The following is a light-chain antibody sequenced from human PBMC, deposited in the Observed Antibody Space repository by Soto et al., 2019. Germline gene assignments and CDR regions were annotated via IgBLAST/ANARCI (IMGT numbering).Light chain of an antibody. V-gene: IGKV3-11*01. CDR2: DAS. CDR3: QQRSNWIT. Sequence: EIVLTQSPATLSLSPGERATPSCRASRSVTTYLPWYQQKPGQAPRLLIYDASNRATGIPARFSGSGSGTDFTLTISSLEPEDFAVYYCQQRSNWITFGQGTRLEIK. J-gene: IGKJ5*01. CDR1: RSVTTY.